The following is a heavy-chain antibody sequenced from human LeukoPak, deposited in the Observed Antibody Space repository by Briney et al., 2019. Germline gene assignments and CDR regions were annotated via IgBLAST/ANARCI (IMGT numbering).Heavy chain of an antibody. CDR3: ARGGSYLSAFDI. Sequence: PGGSLRLSCAASGFTFSDYYMSWIRQAPGKGLEWVSIIYSGGSTFYADSVKGRFTISRDNSKNTLYLQMNSLRAEDTAVYYCARGGSYLSAFDIWGQGTMVTVSS. CDR2: IYSGGST. D-gene: IGHD1-26*01. CDR1: GFTFSDYY. V-gene: IGHV3-53*01. J-gene: IGHJ3*02.